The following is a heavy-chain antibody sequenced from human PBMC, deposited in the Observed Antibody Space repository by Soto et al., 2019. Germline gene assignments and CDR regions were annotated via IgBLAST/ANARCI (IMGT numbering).Heavy chain of an antibody. V-gene: IGHV3-33*01. Sequence: LRLSCAASGFTFSSYGMHWVRQAPGKGLEWVAVIWYDGSNKYYADSVKGRFTISRDNSKNTLYLQMNSLRAEDTAVYYCARDYSSSWRYYYYGMDVWGQGTTVTVSS. D-gene: IGHD6-13*01. CDR2: IWYDGSNK. CDR1: GFTFSSYG. CDR3: ARDYSSSWRYYYYGMDV. J-gene: IGHJ6*02.